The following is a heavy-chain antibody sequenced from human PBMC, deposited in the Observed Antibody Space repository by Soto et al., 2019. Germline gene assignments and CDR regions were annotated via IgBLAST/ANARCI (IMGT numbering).Heavy chain of an antibody. Sequence: QVQLVQSGAEVKKPGSSVKVSCKASGGPFSSYAISWVRQAPGQGLEWMGGIIPIFGTANYAQKFQGRVTITADESTSTAYMELSSLRSEDTAVYYCARFGVVPAEDYYYYYGMDVWGQGTTVTVSS. CDR1: GGPFSSYA. CDR3: ARFGVVPAEDYYYYYGMDV. D-gene: IGHD2-2*01. CDR2: IIPIFGTA. J-gene: IGHJ6*02. V-gene: IGHV1-69*01.